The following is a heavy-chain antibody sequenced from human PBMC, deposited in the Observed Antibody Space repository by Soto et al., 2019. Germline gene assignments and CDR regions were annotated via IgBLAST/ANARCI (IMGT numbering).Heavy chain of an antibody. V-gene: IGHV4-59*08. Sequence: SETLSLTCSVSGGSISSYYWSWIRQPPGKGLEWIGYIYYSGSTNYNPSLKSRVTISVDTSKNHFSLKLTSVTAADTAVYYCARPGGSGWFYFDSWGQGSQVTVSS. CDR1: GGSISSYY. D-gene: IGHD6-13*01. CDR3: ARPGGSGWFYFDS. J-gene: IGHJ4*02. CDR2: IYYSGST.